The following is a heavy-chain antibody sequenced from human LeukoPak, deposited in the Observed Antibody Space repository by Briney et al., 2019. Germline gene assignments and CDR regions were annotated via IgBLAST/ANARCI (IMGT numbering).Heavy chain of an antibody. Sequence: GGSLRLSCAASGFTFSDYYMSWIRQPPEKGLEWVSYISSSGSTIYYADSVKGRFTISRDNAKNSLYLQMNSLRAEDTAVYYCVRGGTSMGATKRGGFDYWGQGTLVTVSS. D-gene: IGHD1-26*01. CDR1: GFTFSDYY. CDR2: ISSSGSTI. CDR3: VRGGTSMGATKRGGFDY. J-gene: IGHJ4*02. V-gene: IGHV3-11*01.